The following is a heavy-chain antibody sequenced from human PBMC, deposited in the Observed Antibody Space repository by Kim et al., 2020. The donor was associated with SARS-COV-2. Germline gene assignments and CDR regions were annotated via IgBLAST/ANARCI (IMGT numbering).Heavy chain of an antibody. J-gene: IGHJ4*02. CDR3: ARGGAWELLTY. D-gene: IGHD1-26*01. CDR2: INSDGSST. Sequence: GGSLRLSCAASGFTFSSYWMHWVRQAPGKGLVWVSRINSDGSSTSYADSVKGRFTISRDNAKNTLYLQMNSLRAEDTAVYYCARGGAWELLTYWGQGTLVTVSS. CDR1: GFTFSSYW. V-gene: IGHV3-74*01.